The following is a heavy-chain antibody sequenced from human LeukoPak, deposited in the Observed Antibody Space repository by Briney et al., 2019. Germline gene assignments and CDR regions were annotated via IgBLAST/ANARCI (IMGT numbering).Heavy chain of an antibody. CDR1: GGSFSGYY. CDR3: ARDLHYGGNSGVGY. CDR2: INHSGST. J-gene: IGHJ4*02. V-gene: IGHV4-34*01. D-gene: IGHD4-23*01. Sequence: SETLSLTCAVYGGSFSGYYWSWIRQPPGKGLEWIGEINHSGSTNYNPSLKSRVTISVDTSKNQFSLKLSSVTAADTAVYYRARDLHYGGNSGVGYWGQGTLVTVSS.